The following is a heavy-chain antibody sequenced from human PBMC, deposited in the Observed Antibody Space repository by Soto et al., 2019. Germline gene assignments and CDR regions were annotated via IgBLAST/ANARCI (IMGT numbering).Heavy chain of an antibody. V-gene: IGHV1-3*01. Sequence: GASVKVSCKASGYTFTSYAMHWVRQAPGQRLEWMGWINAGNGNTKYSQKFQGRVTITRDTSASTAYMELSSLRSEDTAVYYCASLHEQPVPLLWFGEQDYGMDVWGQGTTVTVSS. CDR2: INAGNGNT. J-gene: IGHJ6*02. CDR1: GYTFTSYA. D-gene: IGHD3-10*01. CDR3: ASLHEQPVPLLWFGEQDYGMDV.